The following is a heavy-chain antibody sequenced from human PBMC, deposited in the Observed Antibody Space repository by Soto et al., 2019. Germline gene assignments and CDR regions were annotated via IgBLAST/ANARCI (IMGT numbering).Heavy chain of an antibody. D-gene: IGHD2-15*01. J-gene: IGHJ3*02. CDR2: ISSSGSTT. CDR1: GFTFDDYG. V-gene: IGHV3-11*01. Sequence: PGGSLRLSCAASGFTFDDYGMIWVRQAPGKGLEWVSDISSSGSTTYSADSVKGRFTISRDNAKNSLYLQMNSLRAEDTAVYYCARVSYCSGGSWCAFDIWGQGTMVTVSS. CDR3: ARVSYCSGGSWCAFDI.